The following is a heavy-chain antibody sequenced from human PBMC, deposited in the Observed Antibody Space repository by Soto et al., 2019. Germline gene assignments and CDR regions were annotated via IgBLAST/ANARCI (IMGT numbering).Heavy chain of an antibody. V-gene: IGHV3-30-3*01. Sequence: GGSLRLSCAASGFTFGRYTMHWVRQAPGKGLEWVAVISYDGSNKYYADSVKGRFTISRDNSKNTLYLQMNSLRAEDTAVYYCARGTQMSWIQLFGFDYWGQGTLVTVSS. D-gene: IGHD5-18*01. CDR3: ARGTQMSWIQLFGFDY. CDR1: GFTFGRYT. CDR2: ISYDGSNK. J-gene: IGHJ4*02.